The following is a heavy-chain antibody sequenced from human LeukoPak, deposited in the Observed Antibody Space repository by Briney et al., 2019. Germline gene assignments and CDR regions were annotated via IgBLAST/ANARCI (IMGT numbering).Heavy chain of an antibody. D-gene: IGHD5-18*01. Sequence: PGGSLRLSCSASGFTFSSYPMHWVRQSPGKGLEYVSGITNNGGSTYYAGSVKGTFTISRDNSKITLSLQLNSLIREDTAAYYCVIRGDNYAYDGWGQGCLVTASS. J-gene: IGHJ4*02. CDR3: VIRGDNYAYDG. CDR1: GFTFSSYP. CDR2: ITNNGGST. V-gene: IGHV3-64D*06.